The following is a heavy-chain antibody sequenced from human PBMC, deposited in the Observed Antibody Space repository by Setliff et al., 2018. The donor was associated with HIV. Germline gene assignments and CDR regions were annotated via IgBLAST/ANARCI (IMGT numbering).Heavy chain of an antibody. CDR3: ARGHYGA. J-gene: IGHJ4*02. Sequence: PGGSLRLSCAVSGFTVTSVYMRWVRQAPGKGLEWVSVIYDDGSTYYADSVKGRFTVSRDDSKNTLFLEMNSLRAEDTAVYYCARGHYGAWGQGTLVTVSS. V-gene: IGHV3-53*01. CDR1: GFTVTSVY. D-gene: IGHD4-17*01. CDR2: IYDDGST.